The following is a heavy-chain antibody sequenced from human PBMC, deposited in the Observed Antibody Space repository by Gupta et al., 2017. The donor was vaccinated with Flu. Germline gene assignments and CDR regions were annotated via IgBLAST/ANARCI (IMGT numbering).Heavy chain of an antibody. CDR1: SDYF. J-gene: IGHJ5*02. CDR2: VNHSGRT. Sequence: SDYFWGWIRQPPGKGLEWIGEVNHSGRTNYNPSLESRVTISIDTSKNEFSLKLNSLTAADTAVYYCARVALVGYGSNWFDPWGQGTLVTVSS. V-gene: IGHV4-34*01. D-gene: IGHD2-15*01. CDR3: ARVALVGYGSNWFDP.